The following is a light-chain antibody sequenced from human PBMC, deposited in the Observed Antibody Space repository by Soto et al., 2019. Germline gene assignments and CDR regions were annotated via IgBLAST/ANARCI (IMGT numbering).Light chain of an antibody. CDR2: TAS. J-gene: IGKJ1*01. CDR3: QQANSCPPWT. Sequence: DIQMTQSPSSVSASVGDSVTITCRASQDISNWLAWYQQKPGKAPQLLIYTASSLQSGVPSRFRGSRSGTDFTPTISGLQPEDFATEYCQQANSCPPWTFGKGTKVEVK. V-gene: IGKV1-12*01. CDR1: QDISNW.